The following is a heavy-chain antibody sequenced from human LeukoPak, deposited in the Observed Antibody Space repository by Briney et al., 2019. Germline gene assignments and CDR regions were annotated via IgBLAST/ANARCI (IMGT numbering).Heavy chain of an antibody. CDR1: GGSISSYY. J-gene: IGHJ4*02. V-gene: IGHV4-59*08. Sequence: SETLSLTCTVSGGSISSYYWSWVRQPPGKGLEWIGYIYYSGYTNYNPSLKSRVTISVDMSKNQLSLKLSSVTAADTAVYYCARNYDFGLNYFDYWGQGTVVTVSS. CDR2: IYYSGYT. D-gene: IGHD3-3*01. CDR3: ARNYDFGLNYFDY.